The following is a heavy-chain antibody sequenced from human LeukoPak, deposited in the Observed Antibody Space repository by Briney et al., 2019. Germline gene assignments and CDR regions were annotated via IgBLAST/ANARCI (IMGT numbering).Heavy chain of an antibody. CDR1: GYSFISYW. J-gene: IGHJ3*02. CDR2: IFPGDSNSDSDT. Sequence: GESLQIFCNAFGYSFISYWIAWVRQLPGKGLEWMGIIFPGDSNSDSDTRYSRSFQGQVTISADKSVSTAYLQWSSLKASDTVMYYCARREDSGWDVSAFDIWGQGRMVTVSS. CDR3: ARREDSGWDVSAFDI. V-gene: IGHV5-51*01. D-gene: IGHD6-19*01.